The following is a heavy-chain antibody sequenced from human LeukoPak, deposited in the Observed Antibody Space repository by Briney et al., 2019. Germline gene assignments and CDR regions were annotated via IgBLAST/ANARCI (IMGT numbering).Heavy chain of an antibody. CDR1: GFTFTTYW. J-gene: IGHJ4*02. Sequence: GGSLRLSCATSGFTFTTYWMNWVRQAPGKGLEWVANIKQDGSEKYYVDSVKGRFTISRDNARNSLYLQMNSLRAADTAVYYCAKDQEVPASGTWGSIDYWGQGTLVTVSS. CDR2: IKQDGSEK. D-gene: IGHD6-13*01. CDR3: AKDQEVPASGTWGSIDY. V-gene: IGHV3-7*01.